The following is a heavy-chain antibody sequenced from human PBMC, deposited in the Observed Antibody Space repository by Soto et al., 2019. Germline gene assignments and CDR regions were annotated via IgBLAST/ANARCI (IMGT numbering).Heavy chain of an antibody. J-gene: IGHJ6*02. V-gene: IGHV3-33*01. CDR3: ARGCSGGSCYPDWDYYYYGMDV. CDR1: GFTFSSYG. CDR2: IWYDGSNK. Sequence: PGGSLRLSCAASGFTFSSYGMHWDRQAPCKGLVWVAVIWYDGSNKYYADSVKGRFTISRDNSKNTLYLQMNSLRAEDTAVYYCARGCSGGSCYPDWDYYYYGMDVWGQGTTVTVSS. D-gene: IGHD2-15*01.